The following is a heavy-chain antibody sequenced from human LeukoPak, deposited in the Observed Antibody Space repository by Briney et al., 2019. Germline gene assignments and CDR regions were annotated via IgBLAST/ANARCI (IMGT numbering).Heavy chain of an antibody. J-gene: IGHJ3*02. CDR1: GFTFDDYA. CDR2: ISWNSGSI. Sequence: SLRLSCAASGFTFDDYAMHWVRQAPGKGLEWVSGISWNSGSIGYADSVKGRFTISRDNAKNSLYLQMNSLRAEDTAVYYCARDIQSASRDAFDIWGQGTMVTVSS. CDR3: ARDIQSASRDAFDI. V-gene: IGHV3-9*01. D-gene: IGHD2-2*01.